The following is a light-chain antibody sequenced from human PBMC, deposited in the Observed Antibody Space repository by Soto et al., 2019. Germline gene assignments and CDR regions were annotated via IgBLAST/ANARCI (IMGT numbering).Light chain of an antibody. J-gene: IGKJ1*01. CDR3: QKYNNWPRT. V-gene: IGKV3-20*01. Sequence: IVLTQSPGTLSSSPGERATLSCRGSQSVSTNNLAWYQQRTGQAPRILIYGESRRATGIPDRFSGSGSGTDLNLTISRLEPEDFAVYYCQKYNNWPRTFGQGTKVDIK. CDR2: GES. CDR1: QSVSTNN.